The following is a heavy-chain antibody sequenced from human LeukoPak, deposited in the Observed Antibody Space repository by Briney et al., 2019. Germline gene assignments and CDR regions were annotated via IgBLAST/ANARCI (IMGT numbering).Heavy chain of an antibody. CDR2: IYHSGST. CDR1: GYSISSGYY. J-gene: IGHJ6*03. Sequence: SETLSLTCTVSGYSISSGYYWGWIRQPPGKGLEWIGSIYHSGSTYYNPSLKSRVTMSVDTSKNQFSLKLSSVTAADTAVYYCARGRAYGSGSYYYYYYYMDVWGKGTTVTVSS. CDR3: ARGRAYGSGSYYYYYYYMDV. D-gene: IGHD3-10*01. V-gene: IGHV4-38-2*02.